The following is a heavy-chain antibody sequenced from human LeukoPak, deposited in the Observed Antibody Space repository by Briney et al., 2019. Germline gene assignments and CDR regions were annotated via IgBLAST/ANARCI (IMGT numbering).Heavy chain of an antibody. D-gene: IGHD2-2*01. CDR2: ISSSSSYT. V-gene: IGHV3-11*06. CDR3: ARDPIVVVPAATGHHYYYYGMDV. Sequence: GGSLRLSCAASGFTFSDYYMSWIRQAPGKGLEWVSYISSSSSYTNYADSVKGRFTISRDNAKNSLYLQMNSLRAEDTAVYYCARDPIVVVPAATGHHYYYYGMDVWGKGTTVTVSS. CDR1: GFTFSDYY. J-gene: IGHJ6*04.